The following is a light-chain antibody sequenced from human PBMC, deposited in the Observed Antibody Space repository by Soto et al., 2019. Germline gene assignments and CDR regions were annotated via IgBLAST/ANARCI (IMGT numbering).Light chain of an antibody. V-gene: IGKV3-20*01. CDR2: GAS. J-gene: IGKJ3*01. CDR3: QHYASSPPGFT. CDR1: QRVSSTY. Sequence: EIVLTQSPGTLSLFPGERATLSCRASQRVSSTYFAWYRQKPGQPPRLLIYGASKRATGVPDRVSGSGSGTDFTLTINRLEPEDFAVYYCQHYASSPPGFTFGPGTKVDIK.